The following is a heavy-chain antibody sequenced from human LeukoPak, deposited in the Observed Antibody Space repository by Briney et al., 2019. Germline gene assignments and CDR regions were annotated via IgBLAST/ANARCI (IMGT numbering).Heavy chain of an antibody. CDR2: ISGSGGST. J-gene: IGHJ4*02. CDR1: GFTFSNYA. Sequence: SGGSLRLSCAASGFTFSNYAMSWVRQAPGKGLEWVSTISGSGGSTYYADSVKGRFTISRDNSKHTLYLQINSLGAEDTALYYCAKHPLLGYCSSTTCGHFDYWGQGTLVTVSS. D-gene: IGHD2-2*01. V-gene: IGHV3-23*01. CDR3: AKHPLLGYCSSTTCGHFDY.